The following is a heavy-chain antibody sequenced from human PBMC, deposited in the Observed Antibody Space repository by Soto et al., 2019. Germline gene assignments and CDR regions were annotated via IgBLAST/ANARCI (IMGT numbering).Heavy chain of an antibody. Sequence: QVQLQESGPGLVKPSETLSLTCTVSGGSISSYYWSWIRQPPGKGLEWIGYIYYSGSTNYNPSLKSRFPSAVDSAKFQFSLKLSSENAADTAVYSCARVRIMRQQLRNWFDPCGQGTLGTVSS. J-gene: IGHJ5*02. D-gene: IGHD6-13*01. CDR3: ARVRIMRQQLRNWFDP. CDR2: IYYSGST. CDR1: GGSISSYY. V-gene: IGHV4-59*01.